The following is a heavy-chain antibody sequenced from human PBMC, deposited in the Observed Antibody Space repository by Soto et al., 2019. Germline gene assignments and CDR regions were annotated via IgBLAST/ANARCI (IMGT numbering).Heavy chain of an antibody. Sequence: QVTLKEPGPVLVRPTETLTLTCTFSGFSLSNPRMSVSWIRQPPGKALEWLAHISAQDEKSYSTSLMTRLTISKDSSNSQVVLTMTNMDPVDTGTYYCARVLYYGMDVWGQGTTVAVSS. CDR1: GFSLSNPRMS. D-gene: IGHD2-2*02. J-gene: IGHJ6*02. V-gene: IGHV2-26*02. CDR2: ISAQDEK. CDR3: ARVLYYGMDV.